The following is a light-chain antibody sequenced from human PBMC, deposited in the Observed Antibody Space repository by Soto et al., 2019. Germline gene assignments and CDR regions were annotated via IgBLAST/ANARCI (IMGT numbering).Light chain of an antibody. V-gene: IGLV4-69*01. CDR2: VNNDGSH. J-gene: IGLJ7*01. CDR1: SGHSSNA. CDR3: QTWGTDSVV. Sequence: QLVLTQSPSASASLGASVKLTCTLSSGHSSNAIAWHQQQPEKGPRYLMKVNNDGSHNKGDGVPDRFSGSSSGAERYLTISSLQSEDEAEYYCQTWGTDSVVFGGGTQLTVL.